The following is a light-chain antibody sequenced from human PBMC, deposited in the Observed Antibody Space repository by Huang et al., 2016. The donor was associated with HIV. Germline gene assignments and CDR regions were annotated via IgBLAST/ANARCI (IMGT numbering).Light chain of an antibody. V-gene: IGKV3-11*01. Sequence: IVLTQSPATLSWYPGERVSLSCRASQSVGNYIDWYQQHPGQSPKLLIYDSSNRAPGTPVRVSVSGSGTDFTLTISSLESEDFAVYYCQQRSSGVTFGGGTKIQVK. CDR3: QQRSSGVT. CDR2: DSS. J-gene: IGKJ4*01. CDR1: QSVGNY.